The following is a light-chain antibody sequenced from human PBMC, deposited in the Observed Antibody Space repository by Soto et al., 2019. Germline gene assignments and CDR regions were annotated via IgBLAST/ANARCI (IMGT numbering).Light chain of an antibody. Sequence: PGERATLSCRASPSVTNFLAWYQQKPGQAPRLLIYGAFNRATGIPARFSGSGCGTDFTLTISSLEPEDSAIYYCQQRNIWPPVTFGQGTRLEIK. J-gene: IGKJ5*01. CDR2: GAF. V-gene: IGKV3-11*01. CDR1: PSVTNF. CDR3: QQRNIWPPVT.